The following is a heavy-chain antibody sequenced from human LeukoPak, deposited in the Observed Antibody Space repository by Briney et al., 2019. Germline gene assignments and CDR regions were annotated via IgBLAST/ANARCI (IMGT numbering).Heavy chain of an antibody. Sequence: ASVKVSCKASGYTFTDYYMHWVRQAPGQGLEWLGWINPNSGGTNYAQKFQGRVTMTRDTSISTAYMELSRLRSDDTAVYYCAKASGSPYYFDYWGQGTLVTVSS. J-gene: IGHJ4*02. CDR2: INPNSGGT. CDR1: GYTFTDYY. D-gene: IGHD3-10*01. V-gene: IGHV1-2*02. CDR3: AKASGSPYYFDY.